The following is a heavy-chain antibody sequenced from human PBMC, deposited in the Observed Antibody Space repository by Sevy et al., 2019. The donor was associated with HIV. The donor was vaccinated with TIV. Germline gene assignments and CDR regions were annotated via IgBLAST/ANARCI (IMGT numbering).Heavy chain of an antibody. V-gene: IGHV3-30*02. CDR1: GFTFSRYG. Sequence: GGSLRLSCAASGFTFSRYGMHWVRQAPGKGLEWVAFIRYDGSTKYYAGSMKGRFIISRNTSKDTLYLKMNSLRGDDTSLYYCASGLGMVQGALLSDDVWGQGTMVTVSS. J-gene: IGHJ3*01. CDR2: IRYDGSTK. CDR3: ASGLGMVQGALLSDDV. D-gene: IGHD3-10*01.